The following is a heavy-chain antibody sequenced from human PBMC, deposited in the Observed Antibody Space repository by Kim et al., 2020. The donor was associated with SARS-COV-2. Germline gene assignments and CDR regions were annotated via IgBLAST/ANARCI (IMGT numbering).Heavy chain of an antibody. CDR3: ATHDLGVVPAAIRGSPRGYFGY. J-gene: IGHJ4*02. V-gene: IGHV7-4-1*02. CDR2: INTNTGNP. CDR1: GYTFTSYA. Sequence: ASVKVSCKASGYTFTSYAMNWVRQAPGQGLEWMGWINTNTGNPTYAQGFTGRFVFSLDTSVSTAYLQISSLKAEDTAVYYCATHDLGVVPAAIRGSPRGYFGYWGRRTLDIVSS. D-gene: IGHD2-2*02.